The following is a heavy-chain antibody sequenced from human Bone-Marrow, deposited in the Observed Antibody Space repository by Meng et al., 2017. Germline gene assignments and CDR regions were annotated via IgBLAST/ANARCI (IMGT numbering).Heavy chain of an antibody. V-gene: IGHV3-23*01. CDR2: ISGSGGST. CDR1: RFTFSSYA. J-gene: IGHJ6*02. D-gene: IGHD2-2*01. Sequence: GESLKISCAASRFTFSSYAMHWVRQAPGKGLEWVSAISGSGGSTYYADSVKGRFTISRDNSKNTLYLQMNSLRAEDTAVYYCAKDQFTSAAAHYYYYGMDVWGQGTTVTVSS. CDR3: AKDQFTSAAAHYYYYGMDV.